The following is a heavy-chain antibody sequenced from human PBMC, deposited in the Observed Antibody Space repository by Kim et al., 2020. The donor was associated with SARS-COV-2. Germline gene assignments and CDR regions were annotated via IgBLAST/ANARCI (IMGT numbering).Heavy chain of an antibody. D-gene: IGHD1-26*01. CDR1: RFIFSSYW. CDR2: IKQDGSEK. V-gene: IGHV3-7*01. J-gene: IGHJ4*02. Sequence: GGSLRLSCAASRFIFSSYWMNWVRQAPGKGPEWVANIKQDGSEKYYLDSVKGRFAISRDNAKNSLYLPMNSLGVDDTAVYYCARGHVLGATPFDYLGQG. CDR3: ARGHVLGATPFDY.